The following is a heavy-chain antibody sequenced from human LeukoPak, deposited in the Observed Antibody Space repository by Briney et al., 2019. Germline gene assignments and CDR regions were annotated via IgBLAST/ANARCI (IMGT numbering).Heavy chain of an antibody. J-gene: IGHJ4*02. CDR1: GDSVSSNSAT. CDR3: ARGSAGAVAGRFDS. V-gene: IGHV6-1*01. CDR2: TYYRSKWYF. D-gene: IGHD6-19*01. Sequence: SQTLSLTCAISGDSVSSNSATWNWIRQSPSRGLEWLGRTYYRSKWYFDYEVSVTSRITINPDTYKNQFSLQLNSVTPEDTAVYYCARGSAGAVAGRFDSWGQGTLVTVSS.